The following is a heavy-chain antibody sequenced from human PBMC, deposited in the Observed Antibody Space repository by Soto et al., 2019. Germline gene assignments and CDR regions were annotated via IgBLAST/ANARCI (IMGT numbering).Heavy chain of an antibody. Sequence: SETLSLTXAVSGGSISSSNWWSWVRQPPGKGLEWIGEIYHSGSTNYNPSLKSRVTISVDKSKNQFSLKLSSVTAADTAVYYCARDPPPNSGSYGAFDIWGQGTMVTVSS. J-gene: IGHJ3*02. V-gene: IGHV4-4*02. CDR1: GGSISSSNW. CDR3: ARDPPPNSGSYGAFDI. CDR2: IYHSGST. D-gene: IGHD1-26*01.